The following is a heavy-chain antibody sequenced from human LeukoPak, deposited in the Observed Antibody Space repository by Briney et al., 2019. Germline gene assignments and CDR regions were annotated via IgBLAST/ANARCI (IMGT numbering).Heavy chain of an antibody. V-gene: IGHV3-7*01. CDR1: GFTFSSYW. CDR2: IKQDGSEK. Sequence: GGSLRLSCTASGFTFSSYWMHWVRQAPGKGLEWVANIKQDGSEKYYVDSVKGRFTISRDNAKNSLYLQMNSLRAEDTAVYYCARDQITTVRGVIIKDYYYYYMDVWGKGTTVTVSS. D-gene: IGHD3-10*01. CDR3: ARDQITTVRGVIIKDYYYYYMDV. J-gene: IGHJ6*03.